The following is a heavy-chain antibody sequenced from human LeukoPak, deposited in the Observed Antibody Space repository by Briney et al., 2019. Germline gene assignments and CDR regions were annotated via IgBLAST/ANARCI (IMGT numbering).Heavy chain of an antibody. V-gene: IGHV3-21*01. Sequence: GGSLRLSCAASGFTFSSYSMNWVRQAPGKGLEWVSSISSSSSYIYYADSVKGRFTISRGNAKNSLYLQMNSLRAEDTAVYYCARDPEYYYGSGSSAGPGAYWGQGTLVTVSS. CDR3: ARDPEYYYGSGSSAGPGAY. CDR1: GFTFSSYS. J-gene: IGHJ4*02. CDR2: ISSSSSYI. D-gene: IGHD3-10*01.